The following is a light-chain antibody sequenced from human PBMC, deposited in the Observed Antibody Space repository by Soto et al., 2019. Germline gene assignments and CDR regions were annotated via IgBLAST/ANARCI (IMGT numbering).Light chain of an antibody. J-gene: IGKJ5*01. V-gene: IGKV3-15*01. CDR2: DIS. Sequence: EVVLTQSPATLSLSPGGIATLSCRASQSVGLSLAWYQLKRGQPPRLLIYDISTRATGVPARFSGSGSGTEFTLTISGLQSEDFALYFCQQYNNWPFSFGQGTRLEIK. CDR1: QSVGLS. CDR3: QQYNNWPFS.